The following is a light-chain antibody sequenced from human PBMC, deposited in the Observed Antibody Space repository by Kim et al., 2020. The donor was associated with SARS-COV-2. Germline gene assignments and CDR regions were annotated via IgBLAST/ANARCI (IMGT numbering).Light chain of an antibody. CDR1: SSNIGAGYD. CDR3: QSSDSSLSGSIV. J-gene: IGLJ1*01. Sequence: VTSSCTGSSSNIGAGYDVQWYQQIPGRAPKLLIFGNRNRPSGVPDRFSASTSGTSASLAITGLQADDESYYYCQSSDSSLSGSIVFGTGTKVTVL. V-gene: IGLV1-40*01. CDR2: GNR.